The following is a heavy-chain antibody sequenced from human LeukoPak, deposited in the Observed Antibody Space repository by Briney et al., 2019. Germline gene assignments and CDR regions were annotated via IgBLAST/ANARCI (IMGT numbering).Heavy chain of an antibody. V-gene: IGHV4-59*01. D-gene: IGHD3-16*01. CDR1: GGSISTYF. CDR3: ARETSQKGAHYMDV. Sequence: SETLSLTCTVSGGSISTYFWSWIRQPPGKGLEWIGYIYYSGSTNYNPSLKSRVTISVDTSKNQFSLKLSSVTAADTAVYYCARETSQKGAHYMDVWGKGTTVTVSS. J-gene: IGHJ6*03. CDR2: IYYSGST.